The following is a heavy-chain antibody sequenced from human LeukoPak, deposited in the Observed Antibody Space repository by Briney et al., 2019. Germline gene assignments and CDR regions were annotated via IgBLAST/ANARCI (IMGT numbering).Heavy chain of an antibody. Sequence: GGSLRLSCAASGFTFSSYWMYWVRQAPGKGLVWVSRINSDGSTTSYADSVKGRFTTSRDNAKNTLYLQMNSLRAEDTAVYYCTKDDDSTSYYFDYWGQGTLVTVSS. V-gene: IGHV3-74*01. D-gene: IGHD2-2*01. CDR2: INSDGSTT. CDR1: GFTFSSYW. CDR3: TKDDDSTSYYFDY. J-gene: IGHJ4*02.